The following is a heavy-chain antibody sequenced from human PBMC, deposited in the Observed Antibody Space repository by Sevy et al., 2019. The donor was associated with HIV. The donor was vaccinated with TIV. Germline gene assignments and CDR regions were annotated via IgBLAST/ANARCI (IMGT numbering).Heavy chain of an antibody. J-gene: IGHJ3*01. CDR1: GLTFRSHA. Sequence: GGSLRLSCAASGLTFRSHAMHWVRQAPGKGLEWVTVISYDGAVRYYGESVKGRFTVSRDNSKNTLYLQMNSLRPDDTAVYYCAREAGHSTKHDAFAFWGQGTMVTVSS. CDR3: AREAGHSTKHDAFAF. V-gene: IGHV3-30-3*01. D-gene: IGHD2-8*01. CDR2: ISYDGAVR.